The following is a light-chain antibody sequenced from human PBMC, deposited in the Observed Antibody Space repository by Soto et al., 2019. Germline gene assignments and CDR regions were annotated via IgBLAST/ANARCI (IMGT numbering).Light chain of an antibody. CDR2: DAS. Sequence: DIQMTQSPSTLSASVGDRVTITCRASQSISRCLAWYQQKPGKAPKLLIYDASSLESGVPSRFRGSGSGTEFTLTISSLQPDDFATYYCQHRGTFGQGTKLEIK. J-gene: IGKJ2*01. V-gene: IGKV1-5*01. CDR3: QHRGT. CDR1: QSISRC.